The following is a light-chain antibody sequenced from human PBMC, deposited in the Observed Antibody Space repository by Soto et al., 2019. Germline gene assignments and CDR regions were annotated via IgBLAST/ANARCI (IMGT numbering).Light chain of an antibody. V-gene: IGKV3-20*01. CDR3: QQYVHWPPGA. CDR1: QSVSNTY. Sequence: EIVLTQSPGTLSLSPGERATLSCRASQSVSNTYLAWYQQKPGQAPRLLIYDASSRATGIPDRFSGSGSGTDFTLTISRLEPEDSAVYYCQQYVHWPPGAFGQGTTVEIK. CDR2: DAS. J-gene: IGKJ1*01.